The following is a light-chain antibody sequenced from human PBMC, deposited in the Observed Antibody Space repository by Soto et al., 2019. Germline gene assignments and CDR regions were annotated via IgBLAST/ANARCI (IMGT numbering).Light chain of an antibody. V-gene: IGKV1-9*01. CDR3: QHYNSYPIT. CDR2: AAS. J-gene: IGKJ5*01. CDR1: QGISSY. Sequence: IQLTQPPSSLSASVGDRVTITCRASQGISSYLAWYQQKPGKAPKLLIYAASTLQSGVPSRFSGSGSGTEFTLTISGLQPDDFATYFCQHYNSYPITFGQGTRLEIK.